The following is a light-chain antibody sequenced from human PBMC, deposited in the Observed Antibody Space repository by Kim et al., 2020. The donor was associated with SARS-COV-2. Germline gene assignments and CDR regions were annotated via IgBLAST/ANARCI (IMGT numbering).Light chain of an antibody. Sequence: DIQMTQSPSSLSASVGDRVTITCRASQSISTYLNWYQQKPGKAPNLLIYATSTLQSGVPSRFSGSGSGTDFTLNISSLQREDFATYYCQQSYSSPRTFGQGTKVDIK. V-gene: IGKV1-39*01. J-gene: IGKJ1*01. CDR1: QSISTY. CDR3: QQSYSSPRT. CDR2: ATS.